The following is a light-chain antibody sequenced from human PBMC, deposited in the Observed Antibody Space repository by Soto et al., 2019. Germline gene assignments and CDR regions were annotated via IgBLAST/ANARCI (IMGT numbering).Light chain of an antibody. CDR1: QDISNY. V-gene: IGKV1-33*01. Sequence: DIQMTQPTSSLSASVGDRVTITCQASQDISNYLNWYQQKPGKAPKLLIYDASNLETGVPSRFSGSGSGTDFTFTISSLHPEDIATYYCLQDYNRPYTFGQGSRLEIK. CDR3: LQDYNRPYT. J-gene: IGKJ2*01. CDR2: DAS.